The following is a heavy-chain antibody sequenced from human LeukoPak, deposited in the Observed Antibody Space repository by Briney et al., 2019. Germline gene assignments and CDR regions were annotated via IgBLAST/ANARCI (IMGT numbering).Heavy chain of an antibody. J-gene: IGHJ4*02. V-gene: IGHV4-34*01. D-gene: IGHD6-13*01. CDR2: IYPSVST. Sequence: SETLSLTCAVYGGSFSGYSWSWIRQPPGKGLEWIGEIYPSVSTNYNPSLKSRVTISVDTSKNQFSLKVTFVTVADTAVYFCAREAAAARGRFDYWGQGTLVTVSS. CDR1: GGSFSGYS. CDR3: AREAAAARGRFDY.